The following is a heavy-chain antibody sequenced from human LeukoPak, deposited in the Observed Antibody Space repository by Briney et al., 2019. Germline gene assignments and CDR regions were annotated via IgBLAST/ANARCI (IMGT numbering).Heavy chain of an antibody. CDR3: ARLGDSTGRGDWFDP. D-gene: IGHD3-22*01. Sequence: PSETLSLTCTVSGGSINSGGYYWSWTRQHPGKGLEWIGYVHNSGRTYYRPSLKSRVSISIDTSENQFSLKLTSVTAADTAIYYCARLGDSTGRGDWFDPWGQGTLVTVSS. J-gene: IGHJ5*02. CDR1: GGSINSGGYY. CDR2: VHNSGRT. V-gene: IGHV4-31*03.